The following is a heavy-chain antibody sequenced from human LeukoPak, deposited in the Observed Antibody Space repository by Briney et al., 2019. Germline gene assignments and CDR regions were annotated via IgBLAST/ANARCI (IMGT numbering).Heavy chain of an antibody. CDR1: GGSISSGDYY. CDR3: ARGDGSRSFLFDY. V-gene: IGHV4-30-4*08. CDR2: IYYSGST. Sequence: PSETLSLTCTVSGGSISSGDYYWSWIRQPPGKGLEWIGYIYYSGSTYYNPSLKSRLTISVDTSKSQFSLKLNPVTAADTAVYYCARGDGSRSFLFDYWGQGTLVTVSS. J-gene: IGHJ4*02. D-gene: IGHD3-10*01.